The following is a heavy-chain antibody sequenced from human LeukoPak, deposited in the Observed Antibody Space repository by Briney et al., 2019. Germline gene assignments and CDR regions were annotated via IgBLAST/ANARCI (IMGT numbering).Heavy chain of an antibody. D-gene: IGHD3-10*01. J-gene: IGHJ6*02. Sequence: GGSLRLSCAASGFTFSSYSMNWVRQAPGKGLEWVSYISSSSSTIYYADSVKGRFTISRDNAKNSLYLQMNSLRAEDTAVYYCAKTELKELLWFGELFYGMDVWGQGTTVTVSS. CDR2: ISSSSSTI. CDR1: GFTFSSYS. V-gene: IGHV3-48*01. CDR3: AKTELKELLWFGELFYGMDV.